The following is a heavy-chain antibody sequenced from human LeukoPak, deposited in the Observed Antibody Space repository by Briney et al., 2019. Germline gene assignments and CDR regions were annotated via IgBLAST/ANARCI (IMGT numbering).Heavy chain of an antibody. Sequence: PSETLSLTCTVSGYSISNGYYWGWIRPPPGKGLEWVGSIYHRGSTYYNPSLRSRVPISLDRSKKKFSLRLTSVTAADTAVYFCARGAEYYAIWRGYAGYSDYWGQGISVTVSS. J-gene: IGHJ4*02. CDR3: ARGAEYYAIWRGYAGYSDY. CDR2: IYHRGST. V-gene: IGHV4-38-2*02. CDR1: GYSISNGYY. D-gene: IGHD3-3*01.